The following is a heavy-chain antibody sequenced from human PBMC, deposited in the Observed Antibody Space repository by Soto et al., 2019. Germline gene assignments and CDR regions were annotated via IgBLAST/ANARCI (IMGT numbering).Heavy chain of an antibody. J-gene: IGHJ5*02. D-gene: IGHD6-19*01. V-gene: IGHV3-33*03. CDR1: GFSFSSYG. CDR3: AKGRGALAVVSNWFDP. Sequence: QVQLVESGGGVVQPGRSLTLSCGASGFSFSSYGMHWVRQAPGKGLEWVAVTWHDGSNKYYADSVKGRFTISRDNANNSLFLQMDSLRADDTALYYCAKGRGALAVVSNWFDPWGQGTLVTVSS. CDR2: TWHDGSNK.